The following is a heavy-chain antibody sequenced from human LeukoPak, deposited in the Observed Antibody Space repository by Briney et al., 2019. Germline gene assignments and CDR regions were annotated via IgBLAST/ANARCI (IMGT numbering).Heavy chain of an antibody. D-gene: IGHD6-13*01. CDR3: ARVVYVGSSWANYYYYMDV. CDR2: IYYTET. V-gene: IGHV4-59*02. CDR1: GGSVSNYY. Sequence: SETLSLTCTVSGGSVSNYYWSWIRQSPGKGLEWIGYIYYTETSYNPSLKSRVTISADTSKNQFSLKLYSVTAADTALYYCARVVYVGSSWANYYYYMDVWGKGTTVTVSS. J-gene: IGHJ6*03.